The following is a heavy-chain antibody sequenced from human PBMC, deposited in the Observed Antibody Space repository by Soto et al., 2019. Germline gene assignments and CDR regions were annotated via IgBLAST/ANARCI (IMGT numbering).Heavy chain of an antibody. J-gene: IGHJ5*02. D-gene: IGHD6-13*01. CDR2: ISGSGGST. CDR3: AKEPLAAADYNWFDP. Sequence: EVQLLESGGGLVQPGGSLRLSCVASGFTFSSYAMSWVRLAPGKGLEWVSGISGSGGSTYYADSVKGRFTISRDNSKNTLYLQMNSLRAEDTAVYYCAKEPLAAADYNWFDPWGQGTLVTVSS. V-gene: IGHV3-23*01. CDR1: GFTFSSYA.